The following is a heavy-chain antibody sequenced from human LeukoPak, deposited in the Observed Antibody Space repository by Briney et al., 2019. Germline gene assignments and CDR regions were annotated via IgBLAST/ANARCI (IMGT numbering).Heavy chain of an antibody. V-gene: IGHV4-61*02. CDR1: GGSISSGSYY. CDR3: ARDNSPYYYYYYYMDV. CDR2: IYTSGST. J-gene: IGHJ6*03. Sequence: SETLSLTCTASGGSISSGSYYWSWIRQPAGKGLEWIGRIYTSGSTNYNPSLKSRVTISVDTSKNQFPLKLSSVTAADTAVYYCARDNSPYYYYYYYMDVWGKGTTVTVSS. D-gene: IGHD4-23*01.